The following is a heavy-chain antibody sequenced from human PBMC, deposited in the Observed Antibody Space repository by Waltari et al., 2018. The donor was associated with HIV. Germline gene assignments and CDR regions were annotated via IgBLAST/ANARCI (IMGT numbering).Heavy chain of an antibody. J-gene: IGHJ6*02. V-gene: IGHV3-30*18. Sequence: QVQLVESGGGVVQPGRSLRLSCAASGFSFSTYGMHWVRQAPGKGVEWVAVISYDGSNKYYGGSVKGRFTISRDDSKNTLSLQMNSLRAEDTAVYYCAKVKKYQALSEFPDYYYGMDVWGQGTTVTVSS. CDR1: GFSFSTYG. D-gene: IGHD2-2*01. CDR3: AKVKKYQALSEFPDYYYGMDV. CDR2: ISYDGSNK.